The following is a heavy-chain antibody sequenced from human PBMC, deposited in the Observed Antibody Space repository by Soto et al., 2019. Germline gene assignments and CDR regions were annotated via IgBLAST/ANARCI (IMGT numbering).Heavy chain of an antibody. V-gene: IGHV2-5*02. Sequence: QITLKESGPTLVKPTQTLTLTCTFSGFSLSTSGVGVGWIRQPPGKALEWLALIYWDDDKRYSPSLKSRLTTXKXTXXNQVVLTMTTMDPVDTATYYCAHSPDTAMVTGFDYWGQGTLVTVSS. CDR2: IYWDDDK. CDR3: AHSPDTAMVTGFDY. J-gene: IGHJ4*02. D-gene: IGHD5-18*01. CDR1: GFSLSTSGVG.